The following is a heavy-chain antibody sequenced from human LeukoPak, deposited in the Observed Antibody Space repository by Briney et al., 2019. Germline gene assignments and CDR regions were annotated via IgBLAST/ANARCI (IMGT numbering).Heavy chain of an antibody. CDR2: INPNSGGT. V-gene: IGHV1-2*02. CDR1: GYTFTGYY. Sequence: GASVKVSCKASGYTFTGYYMHWVRQAPGQGLEWMGWINPNSGGTNYAQKFQGRVTITTDESTSTAYMELSSLRSEDTAVYYCARDQRLNYGDSRWVFDYWGQGTLVTVSS. J-gene: IGHJ4*02. D-gene: IGHD4-17*01. CDR3: ARDQRLNYGDSRWVFDY.